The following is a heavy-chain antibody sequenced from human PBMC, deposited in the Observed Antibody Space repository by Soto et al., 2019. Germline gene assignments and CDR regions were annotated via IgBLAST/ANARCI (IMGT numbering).Heavy chain of an antibody. V-gene: IGHV4-31*03. J-gene: IGHJ5*02. CDR1: GGSISSGGYY. D-gene: IGHD2-2*01. CDR3: AGVRGNQLPGWFDP. Sequence: QVQLQESGPGLVKPSQTLSLTCTVSGGSISSGGYYWSWIRQHPGKGLEWIGYIYHSGTTYYNPSRKSRFTLSVDTSKNQFALKLTSVTAADPAVEYGAGVRGNQLPGWFDPWGQGTLVTVSS. CDR2: IYHSGTT.